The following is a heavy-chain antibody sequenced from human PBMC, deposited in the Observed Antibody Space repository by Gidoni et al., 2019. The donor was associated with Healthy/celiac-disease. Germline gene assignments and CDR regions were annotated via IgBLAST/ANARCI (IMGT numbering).Heavy chain of an antibody. CDR3: ARDSDDMDGSYFSPPDY. V-gene: IGHV3-30-3*01. D-gene: IGHD1-26*01. Sequence: QVQLVESGGGVVQPGRSLRLSCAASGFTFCSSAMHWVRQAPGKGLEWVAVISYDGSNKYYEDSVKGRFTISRDNSKNTLYLQMNSLRAEDTAVYYCARDSDDMDGSYFSPPDYWGQGTLVTVSS. CDR2: ISYDGSNK. CDR1: GFTFCSSA. J-gene: IGHJ4*02.